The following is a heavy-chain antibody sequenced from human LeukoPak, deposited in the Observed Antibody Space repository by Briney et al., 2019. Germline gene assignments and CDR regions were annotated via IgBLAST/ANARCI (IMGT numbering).Heavy chain of an antibody. CDR1: GFTFDDYA. J-gene: IGHJ4*02. CDR3: ARNGIPTYYYDSSGYLPGY. D-gene: IGHD3-22*01. Sequence: SLRLSCAASGFTFDDYAMHWVRQAPGKGLEWVSGISWNSGSIGYADSVKGRFTISRDNARNSLYLQMNSLRAEDTAVYYCARNGIPTYYYDSSGYLPGYWGQGTLVTVSS. V-gene: IGHV3-9*01. CDR2: ISWNSGSI.